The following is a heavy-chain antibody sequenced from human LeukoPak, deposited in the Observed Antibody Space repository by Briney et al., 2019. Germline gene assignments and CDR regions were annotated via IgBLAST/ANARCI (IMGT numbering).Heavy chain of an antibody. CDR3: AKDMNGGNSIFEY. V-gene: IGHV3-9*01. CDR2: ISWNSGSI. CDR1: GFTFDDYA. J-gene: IGHJ4*02. Sequence: PGGSLRLSCAASGFTFDDYAMHWVRQAPGKGLEWVSGISWNSGSIAYADSVKGRFTISRDNAKNSLYLQMNSLRAEDTALYYCAKDMNGGNSIFEYWGQGTLVTVSS. D-gene: IGHD4-23*01.